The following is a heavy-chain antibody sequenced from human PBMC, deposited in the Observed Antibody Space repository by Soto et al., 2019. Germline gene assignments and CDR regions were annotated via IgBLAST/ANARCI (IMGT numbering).Heavy chain of an antibody. Sequence: PSQTLSLTCAISGDSVSSNSAAWNWIRQSPSRGLEWLGRTYYRSKWYNDYAVSVKSRITINPDASKNQFSLQLNSVTHEDTPVVYCARLIPLAIIAAAGRGENYYYGMAVWAQGTTVPVS. J-gene: IGHJ6*02. CDR1: GDSVSSNSAA. CDR3: ARLIPLAIIAAAGRGENYYYGMAV. V-gene: IGHV6-1*01. CDR2: TYYRSKWYN. D-gene: IGHD6-13*01.